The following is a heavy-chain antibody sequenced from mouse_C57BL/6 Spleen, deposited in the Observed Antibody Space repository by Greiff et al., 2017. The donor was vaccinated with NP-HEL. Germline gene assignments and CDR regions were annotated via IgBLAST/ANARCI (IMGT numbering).Heavy chain of an antibody. J-gene: IGHJ1*03. CDR1: GYAFSSYW. CDR2: IYPGDGDT. Sequence: QVQLKQSGAELVKPGASVKISCKASGYAFSSYWMNWVKQRPGKGLEWIGQIYPGDGDTNYNGKFKGKATLTADKSSSTAYMQLSSLTSEDSAVYFCARGDYYGSGDFDVWGTGTTVTVSS. CDR3: ARGDYYGSGDFDV. D-gene: IGHD1-1*01. V-gene: IGHV1-80*01.